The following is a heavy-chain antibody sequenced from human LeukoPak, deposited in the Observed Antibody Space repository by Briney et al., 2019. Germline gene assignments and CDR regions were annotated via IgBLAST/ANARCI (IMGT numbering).Heavy chain of an antibody. J-gene: IGHJ5*02. CDR3: ARDYYGDYLNWFDP. V-gene: IGHV4-34*01. D-gene: IGHD4-17*01. CDR2: INHSGST. Sequence: SETLSLTCAVYSGSFSGYYWNWIRQPPGKGLEWIGEINHSGSTNYNPSLKSRVTISVDTSKNQFSLKLSSVTAADTAVYYCARDYYGDYLNWFDPWGQGTLVTVSS. CDR1: SGSFSGYY.